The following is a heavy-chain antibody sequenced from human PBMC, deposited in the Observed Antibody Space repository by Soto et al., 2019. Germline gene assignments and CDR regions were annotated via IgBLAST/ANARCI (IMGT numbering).Heavy chain of an antibody. D-gene: IGHD2-15*01. CDR1: GGSVSSGSDY. CDR3: ARDPDCSGGSCYDY. J-gene: IGHJ4*02. CDR2: IYYSGST. V-gene: IGHV4-61*01. Sequence: WETLSLTCTVSGGSVSSGSDYWSWIRQPPGKGLERIGYIYYSGSTNYNPSLKSRVTISVDTSKNQFSLKLSSVTAADTAVYYCARDPDCSGGSCYDYWGQGTLVTVSS.